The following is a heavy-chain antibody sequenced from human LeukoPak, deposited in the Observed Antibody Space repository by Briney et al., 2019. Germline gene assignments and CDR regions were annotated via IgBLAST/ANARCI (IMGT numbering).Heavy chain of an antibody. V-gene: IGHV4-61*02. CDR3: ARAPHYSFLDY. CDR2: IYTSGST. D-gene: IGHD5-18*01. J-gene: IGHJ4*02. CDR1: GGSISSGSYY. Sequence: SETLSLTCTVSGGSISSGSYYWSWIRQPAGKGLEGIGRIYTSGSTNYNPSLKSRVTISVDTSKNQFSLKLSSVTAAYTAVYYCARAPHYSFLDYWGQGTLVTVSS.